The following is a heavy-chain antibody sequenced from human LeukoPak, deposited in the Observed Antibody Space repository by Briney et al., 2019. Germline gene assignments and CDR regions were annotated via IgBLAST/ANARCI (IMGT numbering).Heavy chain of an antibody. V-gene: IGHV1-18*01. Sequence: GASVKVSCKASGYTFTSYGISWVRQAPGQGLEWMGWISAYNGNTNYAQKLQGRVTMTTDTSTSTAYMELRSLRSDDTAVYYCARSTYYDFWSGYRHWGQGTLVTVSS. CDR3: ARSTYYDFWSGYRH. J-gene: IGHJ4*02. CDR1: GYTFTSYG. CDR2: ISAYNGNT. D-gene: IGHD3-3*01.